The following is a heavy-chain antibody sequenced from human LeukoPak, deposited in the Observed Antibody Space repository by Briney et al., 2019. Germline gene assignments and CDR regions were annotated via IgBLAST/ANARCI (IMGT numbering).Heavy chain of an antibody. CDR2: INRDGGDA. V-gene: IGHV3-20*03. CDR3: ARGHFGDNAFDY. CDR1: GFTFGDYG. Sequence: GGSLRLSYAASGFTFGDYGMTWVRQVPGKWLEWVSGINRDGGDAHYADSVKGRFTISRDNAKNSLYLQVNSLRAEDTALYYCARGHFGDNAFDYWGQGSLVTVSS. J-gene: IGHJ4*02. D-gene: IGHD4-17*01.